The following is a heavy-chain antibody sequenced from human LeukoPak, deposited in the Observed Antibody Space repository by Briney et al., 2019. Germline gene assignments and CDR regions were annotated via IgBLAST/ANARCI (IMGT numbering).Heavy chain of an antibody. V-gene: IGHV4-59*12. CDR3: ARGRSYDYVWGSYRYYFDY. D-gene: IGHD3-16*02. Sequence: PSETLSLTCTVSGGSISSYYWSWIRQPPGKGLEWIGYIYYSGSTNYNPSLKSRVTISVDTSKNQFSLKLSSVTAADTAVYYCARGRSYDYVWGSYRYYFDYWGQGTLVTVSS. CDR1: GGSISSYY. CDR2: IYYSGST. J-gene: IGHJ4*02.